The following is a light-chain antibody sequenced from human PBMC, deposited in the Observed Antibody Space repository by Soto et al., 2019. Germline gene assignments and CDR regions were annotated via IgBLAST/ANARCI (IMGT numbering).Light chain of an antibody. J-gene: IGKJ3*01. CDR2: AAS. CDR3: QKYNSAPFT. CDR1: QGISNY. Sequence: DIQMTQSPSSLSASVGDRVTITCRASQGISNYLAWYQQKPGKVPKLLIYAASTLQSGVPSRFSGSGSGTDFNLTLSSLPPEDVATYYRQKYNSAPFTFGPGTKVDIK. V-gene: IGKV1-27*01.